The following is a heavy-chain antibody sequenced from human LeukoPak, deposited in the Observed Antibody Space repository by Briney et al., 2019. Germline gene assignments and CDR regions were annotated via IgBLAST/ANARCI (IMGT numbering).Heavy chain of an antibody. CDR1: GGSISGYY. Sequence: SETLSLTCTVSGGSISGYYWSWIRQPPDKGLERIGYFSYTGSTNYNPSLKSRVTISVDTSKNQFSLKLTSVTAADTAVYFCARHGGSGSYHSWGQGTLVTVSS. V-gene: IGHV4-59*08. D-gene: IGHD3-10*01. CDR2: FSYTGST. J-gene: IGHJ4*02. CDR3: ARHGGSGSYHS.